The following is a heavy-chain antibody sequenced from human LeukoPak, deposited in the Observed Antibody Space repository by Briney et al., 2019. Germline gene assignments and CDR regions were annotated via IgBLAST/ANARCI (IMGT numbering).Heavy chain of an antibody. J-gene: IGHJ4*02. CDR2: ITGSGGST. D-gene: IGHD3/OR15-3a*01. CDR3: APGTGSLHY. Sequence: PGGSLRLSCAASGFTFSTYAMSWVRQAPGKGLEWVSAITGSGGSTFYADSVKGRFTISRDNPKNTLYLQMNSLRAEDTAVYYCAPGTGSLHYWGQGTLVTVSS. V-gene: IGHV3-23*01. CDR1: GFTFSTYA.